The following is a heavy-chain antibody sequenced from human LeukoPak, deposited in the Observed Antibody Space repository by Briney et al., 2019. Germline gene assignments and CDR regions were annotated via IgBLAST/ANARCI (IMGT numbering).Heavy chain of an antibody. CDR1: GGSISSSSYY. J-gene: IGHJ4*02. D-gene: IGHD1-26*01. CDR3: ARDLREESGGGY. Sequence: PSETLSLTCTVSGGSISSSSYYWGWIRQPPGKGLEWIGSIYYSGSTYYNPSLKSRVTISVDTSKNQFSLKLSSVTAADTAVYYCARDLREESGGGYWGQGTLVTVSS. V-gene: IGHV4-39*07. CDR2: IYYSGST.